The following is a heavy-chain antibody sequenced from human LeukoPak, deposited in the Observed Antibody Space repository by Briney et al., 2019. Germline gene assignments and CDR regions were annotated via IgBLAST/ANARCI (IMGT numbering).Heavy chain of an antibody. CDR2: MSPNSGNT. D-gene: IGHD1-14*01. CDR1: GYTFTSYD. CDR3: ARATGEPNWFDP. V-gene: IGHV1-8*01. J-gene: IGHJ5*02. Sequence: GASVKVSRKAAGYTFTSYDINWVRQATGQGLEWMGWMSPNSGNTGHAQKFQGRVTMTRNTSISTAYMELSSLRSEDTAVYYCARATGEPNWFDPWGQGTLVTVSS.